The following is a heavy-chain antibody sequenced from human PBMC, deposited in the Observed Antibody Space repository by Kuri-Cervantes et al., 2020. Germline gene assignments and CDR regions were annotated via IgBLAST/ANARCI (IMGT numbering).Heavy chain of an antibody. D-gene: IGHD3-3*01. J-gene: IGHJ1*01. V-gene: IGHV4-39*07. Sequence: GSLRLSCTVSGGSISSSSYYWGWIRQPPGKGLEWIGSIYYSGSTYYNPSLKSRVTISVDTSKNQFSLKLSSVTAADTAVYYCARGRRYYDFWSGYYTAEYFQHWGQGTLVTVSS. CDR3: ARGRRYYDFWSGYYTAEYFQH. CDR2: IYYSGST. CDR1: GGSISSSSYY.